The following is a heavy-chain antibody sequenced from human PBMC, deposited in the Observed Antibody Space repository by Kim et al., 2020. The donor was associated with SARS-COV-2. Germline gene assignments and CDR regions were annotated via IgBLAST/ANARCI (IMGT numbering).Heavy chain of an antibody. CDR1: GFSFSNYG. J-gene: IGHJ4*01. D-gene: IGHD3-3*01. CDR2: VSVSGDLR. CDR3: ARDPQPNYDVRIGCDYF. Sequence: GGSLRLSCAAAGFSFSNYGLSWVRQAPGKGLEWVADVSVSGDLRYYADSVQGRFTISRDNSPNTRDWQRNSLSAYATAGYSWARDPQPNYDVRIGCDYF. V-gene: IGHV3-23*01.